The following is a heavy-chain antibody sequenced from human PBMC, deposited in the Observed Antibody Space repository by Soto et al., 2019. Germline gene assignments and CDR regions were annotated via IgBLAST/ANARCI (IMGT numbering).Heavy chain of an antibody. D-gene: IGHD3-10*02. V-gene: IGHV4-4*02. CDR1: GGTISSSNW. CDR3: ASVRGGYYYAMDV. J-gene: IGHJ6*02. Sequence: SETLSLTCAVSGGTISSSNWWSWVRQLPGKGLEWIGEIYHSGSTNYNPSLKSRVTISVDKSKNQFSLKLSSVTAADTAVYYCASVRGGYYYAMDVWGQGTTVT. CDR2: IYHSGST.